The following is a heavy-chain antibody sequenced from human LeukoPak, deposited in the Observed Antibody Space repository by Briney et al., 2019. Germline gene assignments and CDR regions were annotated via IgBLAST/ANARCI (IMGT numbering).Heavy chain of an antibody. D-gene: IGHD3-22*01. V-gene: IGHV4-39*06. J-gene: IGHJ4*02. CDR2: IYYSGNT. CDR1: GGSINSDSDY. Sequence: SETLSLTCTVSGGSINSDSDYWGWIRQPPGKGLELIGNIYYSGNTYYNPSLKSRVTISLDTSKNQFTLKLSSVTAADTAVYYCASSYYDSSGYLGGSPFDYWGQGTLVTVSS. CDR3: ASSYYDSSGYLGGSPFDY.